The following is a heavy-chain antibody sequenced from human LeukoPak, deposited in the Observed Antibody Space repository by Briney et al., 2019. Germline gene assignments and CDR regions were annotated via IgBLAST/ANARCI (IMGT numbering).Heavy chain of an antibody. CDR3: ARTIVPTAVYYYYNMDV. CDR2: ISSSSSTI. Sequence: GGSLRLSCAASGFTFSSYSMNWVRQAPGKGLEWVSYISSSSSTIFYADSVMGRFTISRDNSENTLYLQMNTLKSEDTAVYYCARTIVPTAVYYYYNMDVWGKGATVTVSS. CDR1: GFTFSSYS. J-gene: IGHJ6*03. V-gene: IGHV3-48*01. D-gene: IGHD2-2*01.